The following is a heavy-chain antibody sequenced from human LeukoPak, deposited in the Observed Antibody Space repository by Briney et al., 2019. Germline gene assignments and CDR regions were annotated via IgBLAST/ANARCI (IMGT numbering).Heavy chain of an antibody. CDR3: ARDDYGSGSYSAFDY. Sequence: SETLSLTCTVSGGSISSYYWSWIRQPAGKGLEWIGRIYTSGSTNYNPSLKSRVTMSVDTSKNQFSLKLSSVTAADTAVYYCARDDYGSGSYSAFDYWGQGTLVTVSS. V-gene: IGHV4-4*07. D-gene: IGHD3-10*01. J-gene: IGHJ4*02. CDR1: GGSISSYY. CDR2: IYTSGST.